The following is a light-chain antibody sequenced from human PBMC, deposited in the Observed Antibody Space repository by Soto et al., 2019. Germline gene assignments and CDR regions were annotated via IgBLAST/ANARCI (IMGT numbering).Light chain of an antibody. J-gene: IGLJ2*01. Sequence: QSALTQPASVSGSLGQSITISCTGTSSDVGGYNYVSWYQQHPGKAPKLMIYDVSKRPSGVSNRFSGSKFGNTASLTISGLQAEDEADYYCSSYTSSSSVVFGGGTKLTVL. CDR1: SSDVGGYNY. CDR2: DVS. V-gene: IGLV2-14*01. CDR3: SSYTSSSSVV.